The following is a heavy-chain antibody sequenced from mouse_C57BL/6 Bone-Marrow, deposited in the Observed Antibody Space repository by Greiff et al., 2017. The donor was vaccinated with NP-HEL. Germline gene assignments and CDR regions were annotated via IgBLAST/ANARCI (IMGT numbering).Heavy chain of an antibody. D-gene: IGHD1-1*01. J-gene: IGHJ3*01. CDR3: AKKGYYGSGYVGFAY. CDR1: GFSFTSYG. Sequence: QVQLKESGPGLVQPSQSLSITCTVSGFSFTSYGVHWVRQSPGKGLEWLGVIWSGGSTDYNADFMSRLSITKDNSKSQVFFKMNSLQADDTAIYYCAKKGYYGSGYVGFAYWGQGTLVTVSA. CDR2: IWSGGST. V-gene: IGHV2-5*01.